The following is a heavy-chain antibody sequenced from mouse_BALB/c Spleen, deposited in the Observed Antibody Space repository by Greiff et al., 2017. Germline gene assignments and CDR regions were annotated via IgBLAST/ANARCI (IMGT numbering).Heavy chain of an antibody. CDR1: GYTFTSYV. Sequence: QVQLQQSGPELVKPGASVKMSCKASGYTFTSYVMHWVKLRPGQGFEWIGEINPSNGGTNYNEKFKRKATLTVDKSSSTAYMQLSSLTSEDSAVYYCTIYDYDVGFAYWGQGTLVTVSA. V-gene: IGHV1S16*01. J-gene: IGHJ3*01. CDR3: TIYDYDVGFAY. CDR2: INPSNGGT. D-gene: IGHD2-4*01.